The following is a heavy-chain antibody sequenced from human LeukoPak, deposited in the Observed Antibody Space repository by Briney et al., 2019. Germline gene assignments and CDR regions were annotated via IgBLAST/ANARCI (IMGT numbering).Heavy chain of an antibody. D-gene: IGHD6-19*01. Sequence: GGSLRLSCAASGFTFSSYAMSWVRQAPGKGLEWVSAISGSGSSTYYADSVKGRFTISRDNSKNTLYLQMNSLRAEDTAVYYCAKDRINQWLAPSRGMDVWGQGTTVTVSS. CDR2: ISGSGSST. CDR1: GFTFSSYA. J-gene: IGHJ6*02. V-gene: IGHV3-23*01. CDR3: AKDRINQWLAPSRGMDV.